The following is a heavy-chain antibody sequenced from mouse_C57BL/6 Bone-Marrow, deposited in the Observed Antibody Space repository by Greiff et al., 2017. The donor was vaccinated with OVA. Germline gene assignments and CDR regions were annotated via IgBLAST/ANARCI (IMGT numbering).Heavy chain of an antibody. CDR2: IDPSDSYT. CDR1: GYTFTSYW. J-gene: IGHJ3*01. V-gene: IGHV1-59*01. D-gene: IGHD1-1*01. Sequence: QVQLQQPGAELVRPGTSVKLSCKASGYTFTSYWMHWVKQRPGQGLEWIGVIDPSDSYTNYNQKFKGKATFTVDTSSSTAYMQLSSLTSEDSAVYYCAQYYYGSSFLFAYWGQGTLVTVSA. CDR3: AQYYYGSSFLFAY.